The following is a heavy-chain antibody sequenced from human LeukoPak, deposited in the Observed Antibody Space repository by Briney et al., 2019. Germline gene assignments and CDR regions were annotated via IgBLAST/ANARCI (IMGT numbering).Heavy chain of an antibody. V-gene: IGHV4-34*01. Sequence: SETLSLTCAVYGGSFSGYYWSWIRQPPGKGLEWIGEINHSGSTNYNPSLKSRVTISVDTSKNQFSLKLSSVTAADTAVYYCARVPIYYYYYMDVWSKGTTVTVSS. D-gene: IGHD3-9*01. CDR1: GGSFSGYY. J-gene: IGHJ6*03. CDR2: INHSGST. CDR3: ARVPIYYYYYMDV.